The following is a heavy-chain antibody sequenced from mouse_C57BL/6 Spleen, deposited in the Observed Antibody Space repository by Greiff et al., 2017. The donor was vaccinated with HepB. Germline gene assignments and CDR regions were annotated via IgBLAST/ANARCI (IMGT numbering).Heavy chain of an antibody. CDR2: IRLKSDNYAT. Sequence: EVKVEESGGGLVQPGGSMKLSCVASGFTFSNYWMNWVRQSPEKGLEWVAQIRLKSDNYATHYAESVKGRFTISRDDSKSSVYLQMNNLRAEDTGIYYCTYYYGSSPFAYWSQGTLVTVSA. V-gene: IGHV6-3*01. J-gene: IGHJ3*01. CDR1: GFTFSNYW. CDR3: TYYYGSSPFAY. D-gene: IGHD1-1*01.